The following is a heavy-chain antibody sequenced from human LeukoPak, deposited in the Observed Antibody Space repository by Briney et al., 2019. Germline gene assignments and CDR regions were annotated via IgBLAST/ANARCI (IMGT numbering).Heavy chain of an antibody. V-gene: IGHV1-18*01. CDR1: GYTFTSYG. Sequence: ASVKVSCKASGYTFTSYGISWVRQAPGQGLEWMGWISAYNGNTKYAQKLQGRVTTTTDTSTSTAYMELRSLRSDDTAVYYCARDRGDYYGSGSYYKHFKYWGQGTLVTVSS. CDR3: ARDRGDYYGSGSYYKHFKY. J-gene: IGHJ4*02. D-gene: IGHD3-10*01. CDR2: ISAYNGNT.